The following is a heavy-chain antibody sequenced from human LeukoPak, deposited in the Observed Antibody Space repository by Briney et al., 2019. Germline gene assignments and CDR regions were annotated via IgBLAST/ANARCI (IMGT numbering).Heavy chain of an antibody. CDR1: GFIFDDYA. CDR2: ISWNSGII. J-gene: IGHJ3*02. CDR3: AKDVKSGRYPHEAFDI. V-gene: IGHV3-9*01. Sequence: GTSLRLSCAASGFIFDDYAVHWVRQAPGKGLEWVSGISWNSGIIGYADSVKGRFTISRDNAKNSLYLQMNSLRAEDTALYYCAKDVKSGRYPHEAFDIWGQGTMVTVSS. D-gene: IGHD6-19*01.